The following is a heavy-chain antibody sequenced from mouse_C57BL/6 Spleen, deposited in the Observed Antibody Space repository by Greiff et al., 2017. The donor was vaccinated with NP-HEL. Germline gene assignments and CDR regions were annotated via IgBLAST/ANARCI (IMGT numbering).Heavy chain of an antibody. CDR2: IYPGDGDT. CDR1: GYAFSSSR. Sequence: QVQLQQSGPELVKPGASVKISCKASGYAFSSSRMNWVKQRPGKGLEWIGRIYPGDGDTNYNGKFKGKATLTADKSSSTAYMQLSSLTSEDSAVYFCARWWEVYYFDYWGQGTTLTVSS. J-gene: IGHJ2*01. CDR3: ARWWEVYYFDY. D-gene: IGHD1-1*02. V-gene: IGHV1-82*01.